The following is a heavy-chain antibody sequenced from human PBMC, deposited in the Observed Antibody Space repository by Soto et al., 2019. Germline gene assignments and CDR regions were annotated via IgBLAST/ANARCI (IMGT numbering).Heavy chain of an antibody. V-gene: IGHV3-15*01. CDR1: GFTFSNAW. CDR3: TPDHYADYPSYYYNYLDV. D-gene: IGHD4-17*01. J-gene: IGHJ6*03. CDR2: IKSKTDGGTT. Sequence: EVQLVESGGGLVKPGGSLRLSCAASGFTFSNAWMSWVRQAPGKGLEWVGRIKSKTDGGTTDYAAPVKGRFTISRDDSKNTLYLQMNSLKTEDPAVYYCTPDHYADYPSYYYNYLDVWGKGTTVTVSS.